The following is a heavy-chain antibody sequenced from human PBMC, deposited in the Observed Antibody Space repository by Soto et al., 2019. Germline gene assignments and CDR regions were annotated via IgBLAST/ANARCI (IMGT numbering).Heavy chain of an antibody. CDR3: ARDRTSGWFDP. V-gene: IGHV1-2*02. J-gene: IGHJ5*02. CDR1: GYTFSDYY. Sequence: GASVKVSCKASGYTFSDYYMNWVRQAPGQGLEWMGWINPNTGGTNYARKFQGRVTMTRDTSISTVFMELSSLRSDDTAVYYCARDRTSGWFDPWGQGTLVTVSS. CDR2: INPNTGGT.